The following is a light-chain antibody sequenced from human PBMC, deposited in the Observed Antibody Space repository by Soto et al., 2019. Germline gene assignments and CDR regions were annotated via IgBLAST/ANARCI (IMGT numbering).Light chain of an antibody. V-gene: IGLV1-44*01. CDR1: TSNIRTYT. CDR2: GNN. CDR3: AAWDDSLNGLL. Sequence: QSVLTQPPSASGTPGQRVTLSCSGSTSNIRTYTVNWYQQLPGAAPKLLIYGNNQRPSGVPDRFSVSKAGTSASLAISGLQSEDAAEYFCAAWDDSLNGLLFGGGTKLTVL. J-gene: IGLJ3*02.